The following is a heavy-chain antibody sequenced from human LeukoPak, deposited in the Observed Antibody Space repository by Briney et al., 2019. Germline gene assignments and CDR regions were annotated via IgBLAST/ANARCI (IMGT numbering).Heavy chain of an antibody. CDR1: GYSFTTYW. CDR2: IYPGDSDT. V-gene: IGHV5-51*01. D-gene: IGHD2-2*01. J-gene: IGHJ4*02. Sequence: GESLKISCRGSGYSFTTYWIGWVRQMPGKGREWMGIIYPGDSDTSYTPSFQGQVTLSADKSINTAYLQWSSLRASDTAMYYCARRQGCSSTSCPPDYWGQGTLVTVSP. CDR3: ARRQGCSSTSCPPDY.